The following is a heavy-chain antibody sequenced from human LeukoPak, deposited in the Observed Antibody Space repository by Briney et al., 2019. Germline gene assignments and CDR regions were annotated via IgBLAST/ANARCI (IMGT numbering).Heavy chain of an antibody. CDR3: AGGGTQSLVVFDY. D-gene: IGHD1-26*01. Sequence: SETLSLTCSVSIDSLSSCYWSWIRQSAGKGLEWIGRIYVNGFTDYNPSLRGRVTMSIDTSNKRFSMKLSSVAAADTAVYFCAGGGTQSLVVFDYWGQGNRVTVSS. CDR1: IDSLSSCY. V-gene: IGHV4-4*07. J-gene: IGHJ4*02. CDR2: IYVNGFT.